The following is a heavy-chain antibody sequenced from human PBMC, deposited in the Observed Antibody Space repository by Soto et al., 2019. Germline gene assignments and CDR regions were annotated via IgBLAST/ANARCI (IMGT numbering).Heavy chain of an antibody. Sequence: GGPLRLSCAATGFTFSIYGMHWVRQAQGKGLEWVAVIWYDGSNKYYADSVKGRFTISRDNSKNTLYLQMDSLRAEDTAVYYCARDLGYCTNGVCYASYYFDYWGQGTLVTVSS. D-gene: IGHD2-8*01. V-gene: IGHV3-33*01. J-gene: IGHJ4*02. CDR3: ARDLGYCTNGVCYASYYFDY. CDR1: GFTFSIYG. CDR2: IWYDGSNK.